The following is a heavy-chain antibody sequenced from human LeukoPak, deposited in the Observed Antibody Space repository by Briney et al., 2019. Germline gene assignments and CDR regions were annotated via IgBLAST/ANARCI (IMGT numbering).Heavy chain of an antibody. CDR3: AKSIGDSSGWYVFDY. CDR1: GFTFSSYA. CDR2: ISGSGGST. Sequence: GGSLRLSCAASGFTFSSYAMSWVRQAPGKGLEWVSAISGSGGSTYYADSVKGRFTISRDNSKNTLYLQMNSLRAEDTAVYYCAKSIGDSSGWYVFDYWGQGTLVTVSS. V-gene: IGHV3-23*01. J-gene: IGHJ4*02. D-gene: IGHD6-19*01.